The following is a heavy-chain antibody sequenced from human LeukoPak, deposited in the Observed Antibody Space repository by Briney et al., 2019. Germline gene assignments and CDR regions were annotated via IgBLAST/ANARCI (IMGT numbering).Heavy chain of an antibody. CDR1: GFTFSSYA. CDR2: ISGGSSST. V-gene: IGHV3-23*01. J-gene: IGHJ5*02. CDR3: ALHHGNYYVGRWFDP. D-gene: IGHD3-10*02. Sequence: GGSLRLSCAASGFTFSSYAMSWVRQAPGKGREWVSGISGGSSSTYYADSVKGRFTISRDNSKSTLYLQMNSLRAEDTAVYYCALHHGNYYVGRWFDPWGQGTLATVSS.